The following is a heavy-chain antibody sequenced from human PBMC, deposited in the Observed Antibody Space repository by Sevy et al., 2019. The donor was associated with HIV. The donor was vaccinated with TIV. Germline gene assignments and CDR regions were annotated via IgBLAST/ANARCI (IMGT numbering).Heavy chain of an antibody. D-gene: IGHD3-22*01. Sequence: SQTLSLTCGIYGGSFNNYDWSWIRQPPGKGLEWIGEVTHSGSTNYNPSLKSRTTMSLDTSKNQFSLKQTSVTAADTAVYYCARWLVTRVTMMVVVTTGYFDYWGQGTLVTVSS. CDR3: ARWLVTRVTMMVVVTTGYFDY. V-gene: IGHV4-34*01. J-gene: IGHJ4*02. CDR2: VTHSGST. CDR1: GGSFNNYD.